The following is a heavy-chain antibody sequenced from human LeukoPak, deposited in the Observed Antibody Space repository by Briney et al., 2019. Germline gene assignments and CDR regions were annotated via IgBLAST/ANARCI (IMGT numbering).Heavy chain of an antibody. CDR1: GFTFSSYS. D-gene: IGHD6-19*01. Sequence: PGGSLRLSCAASGFTFSSYSMNWVRQAPGKGLEWVSSISSSSYIYYADSVKGRFTTSRDNAKNSLYLQMNSLRAEDTAVYYCARPIAVAGTGGYYFDYWGQGTLVTVSS. CDR3: ARPIAVAGTGGYYFDY. J-gene: IGHJ4*02. V-gene: IGHV3-21*01. CDR2: ISSSSYI.